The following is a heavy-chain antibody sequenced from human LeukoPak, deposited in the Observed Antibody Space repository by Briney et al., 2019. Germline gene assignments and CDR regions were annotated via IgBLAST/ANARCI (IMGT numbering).Heavy chain of an antibody. V-gene: IGHV3-23*01. CDR2: ISGSGGST. CDR1: GFTFSTYW. Sequence: GGSLRLSCAASGFTFSTYWMSWVRQAPGKGLEWVSAISGSGGSTYYADSVKGRFTISRDNSKNTLYLQMNSLRAEDTAVYYCAKDLLAAAAAGMFDYWGQGTLVTVSS. D-gene: IGHD6-13*01. J-gene: IGHJ4*02. CDR3: AKDLLAAAAAGMFDY.